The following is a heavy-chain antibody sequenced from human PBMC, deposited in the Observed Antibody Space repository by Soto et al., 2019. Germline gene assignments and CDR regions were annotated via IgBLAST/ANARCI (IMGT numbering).Heavy chain of an antibody. CDR1: GYTFTSYD. D-gene: IGHD3-3*01. Sequence: GASVKVSCKASGYTFTSYDINWVRQATGQGLEWMGWMNPNSGNTGYAQKFQGRVTMTRNTSISTAYMELSSLRSEDTAVYYCARGLSGNRDFWSGYDAFDIWGQGTMVTVSS. CDR2: MNPNSGNT. J-gene: IGHJ3*02. V-gene: IGHV1-8*01. CDR3: ARGLSGNRDFWSGYDAFDI.